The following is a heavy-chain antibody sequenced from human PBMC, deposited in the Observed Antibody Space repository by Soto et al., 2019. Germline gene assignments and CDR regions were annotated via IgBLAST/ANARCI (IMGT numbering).Heavy chain of an antibody. CDR1: GFPFRSYW. CDR3: ARDLEDTMVRGVSPSPFEP. Sequence: GGSLRLSCATPGFPFRSYWVHWVPQTPGEGLVFVSRIDSDGSSTSYADSVKGRFTISRDNAKNTLYLQMNSLRAEDTAVYYCARDLEDTMVRGVSPSPFEPWGQGTLVTVSS. V-gene: IGHV3-74*01. D-gene: IGHD3-10*01. J-gene: IGHJ5*02. CDR2: IDSDGSST.